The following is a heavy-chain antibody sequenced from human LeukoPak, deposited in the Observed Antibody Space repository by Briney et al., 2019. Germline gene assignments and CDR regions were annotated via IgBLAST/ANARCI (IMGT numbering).Heavy chain of an antibody. CDR2: INHRGSS. CDR1: GESFSAYF. V-gene: IGHV4-34*01. CDR3: ARGSSFDGYCSAGACDAGYYDS. Sequence: SETLSLTCAVYGESFSAYFWNWIRKAPGKPLEYIGEINHRGSSHYNPSLKTRVTLSVDTSKNQFSLKLTSVTAADTAVYFCARGSSFDGYCSAGACDAGYYDSWGQGTPVTVSS. J-gene: IGHJ4*02. D-gene: IGHD2-15*01.